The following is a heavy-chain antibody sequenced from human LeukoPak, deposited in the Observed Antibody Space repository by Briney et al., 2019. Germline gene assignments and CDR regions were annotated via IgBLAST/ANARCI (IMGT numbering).Heavy chain of an antibody. J-gene: IGHJ5*02. CDR3: ARVGSSSWYRNNWFDP. V-gene: IGHV5-51*01. Sequence: GESLKISCKGSGYSFTSYWIGWVRQMPGKGLEWMGIIYPGDSDTRYSPSFQGQVTISADKSISTAYLQWSSLKASDTAMYYCARVGSSSWYRNNWFDPWGQGTLVTVSS. D-gene: IGHD6-13*01. CDR1: GYSFTSYW. CDR2: IYPGDSDT.